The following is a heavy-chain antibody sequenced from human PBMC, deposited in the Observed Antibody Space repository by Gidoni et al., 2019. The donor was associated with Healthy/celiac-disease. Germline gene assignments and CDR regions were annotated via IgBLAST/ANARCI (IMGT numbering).Heavy chain of an antibody. CDR2: ST. D-gene: IGHD3-10*01. J-gene: IGHJ3*02. V-gene: IGHV4-39*01. CDR3: ARLRTRSGAFDI. Sequence: STYYNPSLKSRVTISVDTSKNQFSLKLSSVTAADTAVYYCARLRTRSGAFDIWGQGTMVTVSS.